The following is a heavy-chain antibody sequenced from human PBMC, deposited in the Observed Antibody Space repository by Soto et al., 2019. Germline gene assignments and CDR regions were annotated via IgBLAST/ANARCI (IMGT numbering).Heavy chain of an antibody. J-gene: IGHJ4*02. Sequence: PGWSLRLSCAASGFTFSSYAMSWVRQAPGKGLEWVSAISGSGGSTYYADSVKGRFTISRDNSKNTLYLQMNSLRAEDTAVYYCAKEGRQWPPEGGFFDYWGQGTLVTVSS. CDR2: ISGSGGST. D-gene: IGHD6-19*01. V-gene: IGHV3-23*01. CDR3: AKEGRQWPPEGGFFDY. CDR1: GFTFSSYA.